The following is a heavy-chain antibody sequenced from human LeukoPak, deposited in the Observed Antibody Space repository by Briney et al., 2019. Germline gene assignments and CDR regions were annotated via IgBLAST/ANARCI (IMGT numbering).Heavy chain of an antibody. V-gene: IGHV4-59*08. J-gene: IGHJ4*02. Sequence: PSETLSLTCTVSGGSISSYYWSWIRQPPGKGLEWIGYIYYSGSTNYNPSLKSRVTISVDTSKNQFSLKLSSVTAADTAVYYCARHEAYCGGDCYTFDYWGQGTLVTVSS. CDR3: ARHEAYCGGDCYTFDY. CDR1: GGSISSYY. CDR2: IYYSGST. D-gene: IGHD2-21*02.